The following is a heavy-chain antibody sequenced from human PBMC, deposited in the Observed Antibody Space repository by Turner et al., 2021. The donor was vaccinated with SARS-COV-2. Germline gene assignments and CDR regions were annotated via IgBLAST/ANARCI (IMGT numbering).Heavy chain of an antibody. CDR2: IIHSGST. Sequence: QVQLQQWGAGLLKPSEPLSLTCAVYGGSFSGYYWSWIRQPPGKGLEWIGEIIHSGSTNYNPSLKSRVTISVDTSKNQFALKLSSVTAADTAVYYCARAVWVRGVRMDVWGKGTTVTVSS. J-gene: IGHJ6*04. V-gene: IGHV4-34*12. D-gene: IGHD3-10*01. CDR3: ARAVWVRGVRMDV. CDR1: GGSFSGYY.